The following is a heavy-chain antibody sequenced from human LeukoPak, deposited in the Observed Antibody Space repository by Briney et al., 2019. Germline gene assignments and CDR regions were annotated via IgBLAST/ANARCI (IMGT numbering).Heavy chain of an antibody. CDR1: GYTFISYA. CDR2: ISAYNGDT. V-gene: IGHV1-18*01. Sequence: ASVKVSCKASGYTFISYAISWVRQAPGQGLEWMGLISAYNGDTKYAQRLQGRVTMTTDTSTSTAYMELRSLRSDDTAVYYCARVEGYCSGGSCYFDYWGQGTLVTVSS. J-gene: IGHJ4*02. D-gene: IGHD2-15*01. CDR3: ARVEGYCSGGSCYFDY.